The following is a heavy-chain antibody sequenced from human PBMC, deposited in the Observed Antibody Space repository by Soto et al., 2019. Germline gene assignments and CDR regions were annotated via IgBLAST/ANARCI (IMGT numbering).Heavy chain of an antibody. J-gene: IGHJ6*02. CDR2: INGGGGST. CDR3: AKKWDYYGSGSYPYGLDV. Sequence: PGGSLRLSCAASGFSFNRQIMTWVRQGSGQGLEWVSSINGGGGSTYYADSVKGRFTISRDNSKNTLYLQMNSLRVEDTAVYYCAKKWDYYGSGSYPYGLDVWGQGTTVTVSS. D-gene: IGHD3-10*01. CDR1: GFSFNRQI. V-gene: IGHV3-23*01.